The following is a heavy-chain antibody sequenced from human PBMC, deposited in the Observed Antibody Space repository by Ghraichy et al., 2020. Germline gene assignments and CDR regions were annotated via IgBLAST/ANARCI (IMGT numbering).Heavy chain of an antibody. CDR3: ARDLYCSSSSCFPFDY. Sequence: GESLNISCAASGFTFSAYSMNWVRQAPGKGLEWVSYISTTSTIVYYADSVKGRFSISRDNAKNSLYLQMNSLRDEDTAVYYCARDLYCSSSSCFPFDYWGQGTLVTVSS. V-gene: IGHV3-48*02. D-gene: IGHD2-15*01. CDR1: GFTFSAYS. J-gene: IGHJ4*02. CDR2: ISTTSTIV.